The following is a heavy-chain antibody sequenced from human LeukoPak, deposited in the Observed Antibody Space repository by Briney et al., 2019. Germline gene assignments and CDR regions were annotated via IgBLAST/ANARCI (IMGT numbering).Heavy chain of an antibody. CDR1: GYTFTGYY. J-gene: IGHJ5*02. D-gene: IGHD3-10*01. CDR2: INPNSGGT. CDR3: ARTKYGSGSYEFDP. V-gene: IGHV1-2*02. Sequence: ASVKVSCNASGYTFTGYYMHWVRQAPGQGLEWMGWINPNSGGTNYAQKFQGRVTMTRDTSISTAYMELSRLRSDGTAVYYCARTKYGSGSYEFDPWGQGTLVTVSS.